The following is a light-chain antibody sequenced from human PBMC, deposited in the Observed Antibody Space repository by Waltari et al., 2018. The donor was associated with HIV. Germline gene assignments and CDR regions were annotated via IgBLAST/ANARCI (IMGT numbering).Light chain of an antibody. CDR3: LLSFAGARPVV. CDR1: TAPVTSGPH. V-gene: IGLV7-46*01. Sequence: QAVVTQEPSLTVSPGGTVTLTCGSSTAPVTSGPHPYWFQQKSGQAPRTLTYDTFSKHSWTPARFSGSLLGGKAALTLSGAQPEDEADYFCLLSFAGARPVVFGGGTKLTVL. CDR2: DTF. J-gene: IGLJ2*01.